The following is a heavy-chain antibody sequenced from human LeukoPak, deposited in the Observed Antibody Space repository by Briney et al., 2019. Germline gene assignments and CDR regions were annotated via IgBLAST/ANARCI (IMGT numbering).Heavy chain of an antibody. CDR1: GFTFSSYS. D-gene: IGHD5-12*01. CDR3: ARGGVALDAFDI. Sequence: GGSLRLSCAASGFTFSSYSMNWVRQAPGKGLEWVSSISSSSSYIYYADSVKGRSTISRDNAKNSLYLQMNSLRAEDTAVYYCARGGVALDAFDIWGQGTMVTVSS. CDR2: ISSSSSYI. V-gene: IGHV3-21*01. J-gene: IGHJ3*02.